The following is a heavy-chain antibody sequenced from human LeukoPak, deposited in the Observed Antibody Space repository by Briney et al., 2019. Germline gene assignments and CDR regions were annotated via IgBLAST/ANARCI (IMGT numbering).Heavy chain of an antibody. D-gene: IGHD6-13*01. V-gene: IGHV1-2*02. J-gene: IGHJ4*02. CDR3: ARDRDTIAATDAGGDHFHF. CDR1: GYAFTGYY. Sequence: GASVKVSCKASGYAFTGYYIHWVRQAPGQGLEWMGWINPNSGGTNYAQKFQGRVSMTRDTSISTAYMELSSLRSDDTAMYYCARDRDTIAATDAGGDHFHFWGQGTLVTVSS. CDR2: INPNSGGT.